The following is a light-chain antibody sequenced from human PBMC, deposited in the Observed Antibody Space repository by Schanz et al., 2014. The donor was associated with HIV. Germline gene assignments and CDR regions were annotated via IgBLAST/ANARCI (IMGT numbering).Light chain of an antibody. Sequence: DIQMTQSPSTVSASVGDTITITCRASQSISSWLAWYQQKPGKAPKLLIYKASSLESGVPSRFSGSGSGTTFTLTISSLQPDDFATYYCQQYNSFSATFGQGTKLEIE. J-gene: IGKJ2*01. CDR3: QQYNSFSAT. CDR1: QSISSW. CDR2: KAS. V-gene: IGKV1-5*03.